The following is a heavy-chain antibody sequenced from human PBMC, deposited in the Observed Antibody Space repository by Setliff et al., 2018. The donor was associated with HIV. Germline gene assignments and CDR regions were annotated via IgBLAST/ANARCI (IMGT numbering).Heavy chain of an antibody. Sequence: SETLSLTCTVSGVSISSGGYYWNWIRQHPGKGLEWIGYISSRGSTYYNPSLKSRTTMSVDTSQNQVSLKLSSVTAADTAVYFCARLEKLDDISYFDYWGQGTLVTVSS. V-gene: IGHV4-31*03. CDR1: GVSISSGGYY. J-gene: IGHJ4*02. CDR3: ARLEKLDDISYFDY. CDR2: ISSRGST. D-gene: IGHD3-3*02.